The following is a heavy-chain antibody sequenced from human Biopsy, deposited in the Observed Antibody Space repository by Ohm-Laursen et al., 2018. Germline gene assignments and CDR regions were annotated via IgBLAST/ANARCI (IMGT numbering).Heavy chain of an antibody. Sequence: SLRLSCTASGFTFSSHAMSWVHQAPGKGLEWVSVIYSGGSTYYADSVKGRFTISRDNSKNTLYLQMNSLRAEDTAVYYCARSGWPENDAFDIWGQGTMVTVSS. J-gene: IGHJ3*02. CDR1: GFTFSSHA. V-gene: IGHV3-53*01. CDR3: ARSGWPENDAFDI. D-gene: IGHD6-19*01. CDR2: IYSGGST.